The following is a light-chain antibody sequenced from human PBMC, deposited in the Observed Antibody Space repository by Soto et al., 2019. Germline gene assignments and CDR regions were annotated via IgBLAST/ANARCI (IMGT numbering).Light chain of an antibody. Sequence: QSALTQPRSMSGSPGQSVTISCTGTSSDVGTYNYVSWYQQFPGKAPKVMIYDVNKRPSGVPDRFSGSKSGNTASLTISGLQAEDEAVYYCCSYGGGNIFVVFGGGTKLTVL. CDR3: CSYGGGNIFVV. CDR2: DVN. V-gene: IGLV2-11*01. J-gene: IGLJ2*01. CDR1: SSDVGTYNY.